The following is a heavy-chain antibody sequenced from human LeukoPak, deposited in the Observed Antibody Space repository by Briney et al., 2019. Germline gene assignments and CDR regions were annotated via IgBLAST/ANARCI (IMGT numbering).Heavy chain of an antibody. D-gene: IGHD7-27*01. CDR2: IGRGGTDL. CDR3: ARLGLSAGFVGDC. CDR1: GFSFSRFE. V-gene: IGHV3-48*03. Sequence: GGSLRLSCVASGFSFSRFEMNWVRQVPGKGLEWVSYIGRGGTDLFYADSVKGRFTVSRDNAKNSLFLQMSSLRAEDAAVYYCARLGLSAGFVGDCWGQGSLVTV. J-gene: IGHJ4*02.